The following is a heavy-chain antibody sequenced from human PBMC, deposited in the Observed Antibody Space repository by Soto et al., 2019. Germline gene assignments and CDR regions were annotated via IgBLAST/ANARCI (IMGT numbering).Heavy chain of an antibody. D-gene: IGHD6-6*01. CDR1: GGTFSRYA. V-gene: IGHV1-69*01. Sequence: VQLVQSGAEVKKPGSSVKVSSKASGGTFSRYAISWVRQAPGQGLEWMGGIIPIFGTANYAQQFQGRVTITADESTSTAYMELSSLRSEDTAVYYCASSSIAASTQGSYYFDYWGQGTLVTVSS. CDR2: IIPIFGTA. J-gene: IGHJ4*02. CDR3: ASSSIAASTQGSYYFDY.